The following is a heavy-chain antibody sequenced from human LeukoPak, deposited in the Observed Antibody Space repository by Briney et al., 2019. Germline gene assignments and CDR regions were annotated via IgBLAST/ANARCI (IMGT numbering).Heavy chain of an antibody. Sequence: ASVRVSCKASRYTFTSYYMHWMRQAPGQGLEWMGIINPSGGSTSYAQKFQGRVTMTRDTFTNTFYMELSSLRSEDTAVYYCARDEGPPRYNWNYGGPDYWGQGTLVTVSS. CDR1: RYTFTSYY. CDR2: INPSGGST. V-gene: IGHV1-46*01. CDR3: ARDEGPPRYNWNYGGPDY. D-gene: IGHD1-7*01. J-gene: IGHJ4*02.